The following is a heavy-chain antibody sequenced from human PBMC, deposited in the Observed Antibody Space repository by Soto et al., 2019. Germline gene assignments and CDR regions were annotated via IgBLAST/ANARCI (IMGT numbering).Heavy chain of an antibody. Sequence: SETLSLTCAVYGGSFSGYYWSWIRQPPGKGLEWIGEINHSGSTNYNPSLKSRVTISVDTSKNQFSLKLSSVTAADTAVYYCARVGKGGSYINYWGQGTLVTVSS. J-gene: IGHJ4*02. CDR1: GGSFSGYY. V-gene: IGHV4-34*01. CDR3: ARVGKGGSYINY. CDR2: INHSGST. D-gene: IGHD1-26*01.